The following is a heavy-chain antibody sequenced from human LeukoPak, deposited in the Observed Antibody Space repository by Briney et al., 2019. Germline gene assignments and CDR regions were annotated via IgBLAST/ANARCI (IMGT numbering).Heavy chain of an antibody. CDR2: ISGSGGRT. Sequence: GGSLRLSCAASGFTFSSYAMSWVRQAPGKGLEWVSAISGSGGRTYYADSVKGRFTISRDNSKNTLYLQMNSLRAEDTAVYYCVKDYRYCTSTSCYGDDAFDIWGQGTMVSVSS. J-gene: IGHJ3*02. V-gene: IGHV3-23*01. CDR3: VKDYRYCTSTSCYGDDAFDI. CDR1: GFTFSSYA. D-gene: IGHD2-2*01.